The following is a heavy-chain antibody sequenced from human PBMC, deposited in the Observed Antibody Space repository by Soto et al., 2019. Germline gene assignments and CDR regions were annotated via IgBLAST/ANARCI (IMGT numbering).Heavy chain of an antibody. V-gene: IGHV1-18*01. D-gene: IGHD1-1*01. J-gene: IGHJ4*01. CDR1: GYTFTSYG. Sequence: GASVKVSCKASGYTFTSYGISWVRQAPGQGLEWMGWISAYNGNTNDAQKLQGRVTMTTDTSTSTAYIELRSLRSDDTAVYYCERFHELQLDYWGQGTPVTVSS. CDR3: ERFHELQLDY. CDR2: ISAYNGNT.